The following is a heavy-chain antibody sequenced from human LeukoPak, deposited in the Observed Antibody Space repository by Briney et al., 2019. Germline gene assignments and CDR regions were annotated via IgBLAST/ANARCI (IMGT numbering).Heavy chain of an antibody. Sequence: SETLSLTCTVSDDSFSSHYWTWIRQPPGKGLEWIGYISDIGSTNYTPSLKSRVTISIDTSKNQFSLKLTSVTAADTAVYYCARDLVTVTKGFDIWGQGTMVSVSS. J-gene: IGHJ3*02. V-gene: IGHV4-59*11. CDR1: DDSFSSHY. CDR3: ARDLVTVTKGFDI. D-gene: IGHD4-17*01. CDR2: ISDIGST.